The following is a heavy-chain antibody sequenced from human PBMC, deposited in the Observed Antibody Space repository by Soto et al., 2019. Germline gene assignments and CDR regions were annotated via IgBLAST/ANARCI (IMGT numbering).Heavy chain of an antibody. Sequence: EVQLLESGGGLVQPGGSLRLSCAASGFRFSTYAMSWVRQAPGKGLEGVSSVSGVGDKTYYADSLKGGFTISRVNSKNTLYLQMNSLRAEDTAVYYCAKEVYAAWSYLRGDAFDVWGQGTMVNGSS. D-gene: IGHD3-10*01. CDR3: AKEVYAAWSYLRGDAFDV. CDR1: GFRFSTYA. J-gene: IGHJ3*01. V-gene: IGHV3-23*01. CDR2: VSGVGDKT.